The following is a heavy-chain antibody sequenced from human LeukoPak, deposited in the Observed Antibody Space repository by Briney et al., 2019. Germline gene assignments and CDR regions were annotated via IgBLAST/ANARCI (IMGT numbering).Heavy chain of an antibody. CDR2: ISYSGGSR. CDR3: AKDSPWKYYDSTGFSGY. Sequence: GGSLRLSCAASGFLFRSYGMSWVRQAPGKGLEWVSGISYSGGSRFYADSVKGRFTISRDNSKNTMYLQLNSLRAEDTALYYCAKDSPWKYYDSTGFSGYWGQGTLVTVSS. V-gene: IGHV3-23*01. D-gene: IGHD3-3*01. CDR1: GFLFRSYG. J-gene: IGHJ4*02.